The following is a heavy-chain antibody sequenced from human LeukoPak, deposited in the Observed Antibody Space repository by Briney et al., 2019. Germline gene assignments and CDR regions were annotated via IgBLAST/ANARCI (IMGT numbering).Heavy chain of an antibody. CDR1: GDSVSSNSGS. D-gene: IGHD7-27*01. Sequence: SQTLSLTCAISGDSVSSNSGSWSWIRQSPSRGPEWLGRIYYRSRWHYEYAVSVQSRISISPDTTKNQFSLQLNSMSPDDSAVYYCVSGGDWGFGWYFDVWGRGALVTVSS. V-gene: IGHV6-1*01. CDR2: IYYRSRWHY. J-gene: IGHJ2*01. CDR3: VSGGDWGFGWYFDV.